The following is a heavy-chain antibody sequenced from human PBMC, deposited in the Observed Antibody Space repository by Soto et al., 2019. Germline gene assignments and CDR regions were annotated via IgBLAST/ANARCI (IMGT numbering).Heavy chain of an antibody. Sequence: ASVKVSCKASGFTFTSYGMRWVRQARGQGLEWMGWIGAYNGNTNYAQKLQGRVTMTTDTSTSTAYMELRSLRSDDTAVYYCARVTSDDYYGSFDPWGQG. CDR1: GFTFTSYG. CDR3: ARVTSDDYYGSFDP. J-gene: IGHJ5*02. CDR2: IGAYNGNT. D-gene: IGHD3-10*01. V-gene: IGHV1-18*01.